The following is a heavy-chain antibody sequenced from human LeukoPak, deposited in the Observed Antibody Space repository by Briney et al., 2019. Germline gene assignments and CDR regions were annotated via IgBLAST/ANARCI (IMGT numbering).Heavy chain of an antibody. Sequence: PGGSLRLSCAASGITFSSYAMSWVRQAPGKGLEWVSGISGSGRSTFYADSVKGRFTISRDNSKNTQYLQMNSLRTEDTAVYYCAKGVARFGYGALLDYWGQGTLVTVSS. CDR2: ISGSGRST. J-gene: IGHJ4*02. V-gene: IGHV3-23*01. CDR3: AKGVARFGYGALLDY. CDR1: GITFSSYA. D-gene: IGHD4/OR15-4a*01.